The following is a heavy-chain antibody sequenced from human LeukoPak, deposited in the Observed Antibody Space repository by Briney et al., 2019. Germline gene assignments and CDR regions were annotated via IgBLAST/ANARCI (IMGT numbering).Heavy chain of an antibody. CDR2: ISSSSSYI. Sequence: GGSLRLSCAASGLTVTNAWMNWVRQAPGKGLEWVSSISSSSSYIYYADSVKGRFTISRDNAKNSLYLQMNSLRAEDTAVYYCAIRPTYYDSSGYSTEYSFDIWGQGTMVTVSS. V-gene: IGHV3-21*01. J-gene: IGHJ3*02. CDR3: AIRPTYYDSSGYSTEYSFDI. D-gene: IGHD3-22*01. CDR1: GLTVTNAW.